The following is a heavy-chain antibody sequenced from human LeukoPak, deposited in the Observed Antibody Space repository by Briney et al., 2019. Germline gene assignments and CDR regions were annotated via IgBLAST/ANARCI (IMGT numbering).Heavy chain of an antibody. CDR1: GFTFSNYW. CDR3: ARGYGNYGY. Sequence: GGSLRLSCAASGFTFSNYWMSWVRQAPGKGLEWVANIKQDGSEKYYVDSVKGRFTISRDNAKNSLYLQMNSLRAEDTAVYYCARGYGNYGYWGQGTLVTVSS. J-gene: IGHJ4*02. CDR2: IKQDGSEK. D-gene: IGHD4-11*01. V-gene: IGHV3-7*01.